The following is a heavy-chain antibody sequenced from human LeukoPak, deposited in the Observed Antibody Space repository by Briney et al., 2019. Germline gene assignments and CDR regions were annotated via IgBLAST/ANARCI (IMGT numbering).Heavy chain of an antibody. Sequence: SETLSLTCAVYGGSFSGYYWSWIRQPPGKGLEWIGEINHSGSTNYNPSLKSRVTISVDPSKNQFSLKLSSVTAADTAVYYCARQGQLLWFGESLYYFDYWGQGTLVTVSS. CDR2: INHSGST. V-gene: IGHV4-34*01. CDR1: GGSFSGYY. CDR3: ARQGQLLWFGESLYYFDY. J-gene: IGHJ4*02. D-gene: IGHD3-10*01.